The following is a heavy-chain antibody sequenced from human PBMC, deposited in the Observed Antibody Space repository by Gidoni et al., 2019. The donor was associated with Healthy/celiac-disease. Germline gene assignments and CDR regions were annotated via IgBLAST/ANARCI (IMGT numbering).Heavy chain of an antibody. CDR2: ININGSFT. J-gene: IGHJ6*02. CDR1: AFSFSRFC. V-gene: IGHV3-74*01. CDR3: ARALGDYSDSYGLDV. D-gene: IGHD3-16*01. Sequence: EVQLVESGGGLVQPGGSLRVSCAASAFSFSRFCMHWARQAPGKGLAWVSRININGSFTNSADSVRGRFTISRDNAKNTLFLQMNALRAEDTAVYFCARALGDYSDSYGLDVWGQGTTVTVS.